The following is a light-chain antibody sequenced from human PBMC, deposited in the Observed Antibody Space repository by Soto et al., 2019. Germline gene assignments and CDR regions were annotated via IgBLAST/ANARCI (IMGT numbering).Light chain of an antibody. CDR2: KTS. Sequence: DIQVTQSPSTLSAYVGDRGIITCRASQNVNIWLACYQQRPREAPKLLIYKTSSLESGVPSRFSCRGSVTELTLTISVLEPDDFGTYFCLQYNSHTHTVGQGTKQEI. J-gene: IGKJ2*01. CDR3: LQYNSHTHT. V-gene: IGKV1-5*03. CDR1: QNVNIW.